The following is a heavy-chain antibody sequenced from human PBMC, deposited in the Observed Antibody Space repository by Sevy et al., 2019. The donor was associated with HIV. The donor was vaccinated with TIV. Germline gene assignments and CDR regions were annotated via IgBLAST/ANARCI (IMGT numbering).Heavy chain of an antibody. CDR3: AKGPEYDSSGVEY. V-gene: IGHV3-33*06. CDR1: GFSFSSYG. CDR2: IWHDGSNK. D-gene: IGHD3-22*01. Sequence: GGSLRLSCAASGFSFSSYGMHWVRQAPGKGLEWVAVIWHDGSNKYYADSVKGRFTISRDNSKNTLYLQLNTLTAEDTAMYYCAKGPEYDSSGVEYWGQGTLVTVSS. J-gene: IGHJ4*02.